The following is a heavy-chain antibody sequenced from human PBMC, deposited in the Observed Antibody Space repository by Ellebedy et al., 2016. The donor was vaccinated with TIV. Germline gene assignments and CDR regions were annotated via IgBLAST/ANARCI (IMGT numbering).Heavy chain of an antibody. CDR2: MRSKAKNYAT. CDR1: GFIFSAST. V-gene: IGHV3-73*01. J-gene: IGHJ3*02. Sequence: GESLKISCAASGFIFSASTMHWVRQASGKGLEWVGQMRSKAKNYATAYQASVKGRFTISRDDSQNTAYLQMNSLRAEDTAVYYCARQTVATSVNDAFDIWGLGTVVTISS. D-gene: IGHD4-17*01. CDR3: ARQTVATSVNDAFDI.